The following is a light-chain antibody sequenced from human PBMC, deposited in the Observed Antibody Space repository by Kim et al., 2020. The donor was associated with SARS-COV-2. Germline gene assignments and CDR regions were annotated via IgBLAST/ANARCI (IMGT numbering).Light chain of an antibody. CDR3: QVWASRAVI. J-gene: IGLJ2*01. CDR2: RDK. V-gene: IGLV3-9*01. CDR1: NIEDKN. Sequence: SYELTQPLSVSVALGQTATIPYGGNNIEDKNVHWYHQRPGQAPVLVMFRDKKRPSGIPERLSGSNSGNTATLTISRVEAGDEGDYYCQVWASRAVIFGGG.